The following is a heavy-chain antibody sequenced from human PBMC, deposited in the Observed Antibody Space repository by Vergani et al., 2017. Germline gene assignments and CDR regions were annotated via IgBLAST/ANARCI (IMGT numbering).Heavy chain of an antibody. CDR1: EYSFGNYW. CDR3: ARHTTYTDS. D-gene: IGHD1-1*01. V-gene: IGHV5-51*01. J-gene: IGHJ4*02. Sequence: EVELVQSGPEMRKPGESLKISCKGSEYSFGNYWMGWVRQMPGKGLECMGIIHPADSDTRYTPSFQGQVTISADKSISTAFLQWDSVKDSDTALYYCARHTTYTDSWGQGTLVTVSS. CDR2: IHPADSDT.